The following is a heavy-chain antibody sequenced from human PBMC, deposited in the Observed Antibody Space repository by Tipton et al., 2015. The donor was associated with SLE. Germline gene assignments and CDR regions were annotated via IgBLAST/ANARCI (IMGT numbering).Heavy chain of an antibody. CDR2: INDVGSA. CDR3: AREHSEDFGFDV. V-gene: IGHV4-34*10. Sequence: TLSLTCAVSGGSLSSYSWSGIRQTPGKGLEWLGEINDVGSARYSPSLKSRLTLSVDTTKRHVFMRMTSVTVADTAIYFCAREHSEDFGFDVWGQGTTLTVSS. J-gene: IGHJ6*02. D-gene: IGHD1-26*01. CDR1: GGSLSSYS.